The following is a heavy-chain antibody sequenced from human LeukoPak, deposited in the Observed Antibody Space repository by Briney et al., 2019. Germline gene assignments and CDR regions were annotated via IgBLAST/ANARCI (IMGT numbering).Heavy chain of an antibody. CDR2: ISGSGGDI. CDR1: GFTVSNYA. V-gene: IGHV3-23*01. J-gene: IGHJ6*02. CDR3: ANGRGSSYYGMDV. D-gene: IGHD3-10*01. Sequence: GGSLRLSCAASGFTVSNYAMIWVRQAPGKGLEWVSAISGSGGDINYADSVWGRFTISRDKSKNTQHLQMNSLRADDTAVYYCANGRGSSYYGMDVWGQGTTVTVSS.